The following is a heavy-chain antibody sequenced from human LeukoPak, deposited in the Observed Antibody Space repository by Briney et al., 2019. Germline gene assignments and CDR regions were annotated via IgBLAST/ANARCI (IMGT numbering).Heavy chain of an antibody. CDR2: IYTSGTTT. V-gene: IGHV4-61*09. Sequence: SETLSLTCTVSDDPINSGVYYWNWIRQPAGKGLEWIGHIYTSGTTTNSNPSLKIRVAISLDTSKNHFSLNLSSVTAADTAVYYCARAKKRSGRSRNFYLDVWGKGATVTVSS. CDR1: DDPINSGVYY. J-gene: IGHJ6*03. CDR3: ARAKKRSGRSRNFYLDV. D-gene: IGHD1-26*01.